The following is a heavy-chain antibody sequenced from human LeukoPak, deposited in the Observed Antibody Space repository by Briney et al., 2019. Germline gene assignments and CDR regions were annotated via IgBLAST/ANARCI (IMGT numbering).Heavy chain of an antibody. CDR3: ARSAYGSGSYYGAPSYYFDY. D-gene: IGHD3-10*01. J-gene: IGHJ4*02. Sequence: SVKVSCKASGGTFSSYTISWVRQAPGQGLEWMGRIIPILGIANYAQKFQGRVTITADKSTSTAYMELSSLRSEDTAVYYCARSAYGSGSYYGAPSYYFDYWGQGTLVTVPS. V-gene: IGHV1-69*02. CDR2: IIPILGIA. CDR1: GGTFSSYT.